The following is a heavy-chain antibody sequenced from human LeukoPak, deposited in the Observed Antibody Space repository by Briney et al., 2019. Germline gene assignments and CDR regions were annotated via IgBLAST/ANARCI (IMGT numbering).Heavy chain of an antibody. J-gene: IGHJ4*02. CDR3: ARLGNKPDTTGYRPLDY. CDR1: GFTFSNYW. CDR2: IKQDGSEE. Sequence: PGGSLRLSCVASGFTFSNYWMTWVRQAPGKGLEWVANIKQDGSEENYVDSVKDRFTISRDNAKDSLSLQMNSLRVEDTAVYYCARLGNKPDTTGYRPLDYWGQGTLVPVSS. D-gene: IGHD3-22*01. V-gene: IGHV3-7*01.